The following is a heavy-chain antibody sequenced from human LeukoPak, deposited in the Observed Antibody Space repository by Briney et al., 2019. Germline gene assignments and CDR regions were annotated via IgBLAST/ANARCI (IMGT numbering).Heavy chain of an antibody. CDR2: IYHSGRT. CDR3: ARDLLWFGEAYFDY. V-gene: IGHV4-30-2*01. CDR1: GGSISSGDYT. Sequence: SQTLSLTCAVSGGSISSGDYTWSWIRQPPGKGLEWIGYIYHSGRTYYNPSLKSRVTISIDRSKNQFSLKLSSVTAADTAVYYCARDLLWFGEAYFDYWCQGTLVTVSS. J-gene: IGHJ4*02. D-gene: IGHD3-10*01.